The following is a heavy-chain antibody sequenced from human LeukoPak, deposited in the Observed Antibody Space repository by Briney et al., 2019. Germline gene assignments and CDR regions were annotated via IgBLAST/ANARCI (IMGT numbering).Heavy chain of an antibody. J-gene: IGHJ3*02. D-gene: IGHD2-15*01. Sequence: PGRSLRLSCAASGFTFSSYGMHWVRQAPGKGLEWVSYISSGSTYTNYADSVKGRFTISRDNAKNSLYLQMNSLRAEDTAVYHCALYCSGGRCYSMGGAFDIWGQGTMVTVSS. CDR1: GFTFSSYG. CDR3: ALYCSGGRCYSMGGAFDI. V-gene: IGHV3-21*05. CDR2: ISSGSTYT.